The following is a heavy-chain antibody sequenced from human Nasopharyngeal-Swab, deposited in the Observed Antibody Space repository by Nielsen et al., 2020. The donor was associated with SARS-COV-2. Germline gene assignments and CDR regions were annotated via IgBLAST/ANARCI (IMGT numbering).Heavy chain of an antibody. CDR3: AKMGGGSKFDYYYYGMDV. J-gene: IGHJ6*02. Sequence: GGSLRLSCAASGFTFSSYWMSWVRQAPGKGLEWVSAISGSGGSTYYADSVKGRFTISRDNSKNTLYLQMNSLRAEDTAVYYCAKMGGGSKFDYYYYGMDVWGQGTTVTVSS. V-gene: IGHV3-23*01. CDR2: ISGSGGST. CDR1: GFTFSSYW. D-gene: IGHD2-15*01.